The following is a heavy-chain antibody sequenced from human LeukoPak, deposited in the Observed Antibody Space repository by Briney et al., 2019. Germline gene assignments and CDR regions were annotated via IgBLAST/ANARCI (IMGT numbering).Heavy chain of an antibody. Sequence: SETLSLTCTVSGGSISSYYWSWIRQPPGKGLEWIGYISYSGSTNYNPSLKSRVTISVDTSKNQFSLKLSSVTAADTAVYYCARDRTGNNWFDPWGQGTLVTVSS. D-gene: IGHD1-1*01. CDR1: GGSISSYY. CDR2: ISYSGST. J-gene: IGHJ5*02. CDR3: ARDRTGNNWFDP. V-gene: IGHV4-59*01.